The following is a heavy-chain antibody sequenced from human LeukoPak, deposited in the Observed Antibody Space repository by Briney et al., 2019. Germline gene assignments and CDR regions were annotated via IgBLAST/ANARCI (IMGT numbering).Heavy chain of an antibody. CDR3: ARPDDYGGKPAAFDI. CDR1: GYTFITYW. D-gene: IGHD4-23*01. Sequence: GESLKISCKASGYTFITYWIGWVRQMPGKGLEWMGIIYPGDSDTRYSPSFQGQVTISADKSISTAYPQWSSLKASDTAIYYCARPDDYGGKPAAFDIWGQGTLVTVSS. CDR2: IYPGDSDT. J-gene: IGHJ3*02. V-gene: IGHV5-51*01.